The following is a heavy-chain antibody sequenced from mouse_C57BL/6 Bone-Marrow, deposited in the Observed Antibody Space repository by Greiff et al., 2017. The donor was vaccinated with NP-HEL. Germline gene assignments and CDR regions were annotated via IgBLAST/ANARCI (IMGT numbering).Heavy chain of an antibody. D-gene: IGHD2-3*01. Sequence: EVQRVESGGGLVKPGGSLKLSCAASGFTFSDYGMHWVRQAPEKGLEWVAYISSGSSTIYYADTVKGRFTISRDNAKNTLFLQMTSLRSEDTAMYYCAREDGYYWFAYWGQGTLVTVSA. J-gene: IGHJ3*01. CDR2: ISSGSSTI. CDR3: AREDGYYWFAY. V-gene: IGHV5-17*01. CDR1: GFTFSDYG.